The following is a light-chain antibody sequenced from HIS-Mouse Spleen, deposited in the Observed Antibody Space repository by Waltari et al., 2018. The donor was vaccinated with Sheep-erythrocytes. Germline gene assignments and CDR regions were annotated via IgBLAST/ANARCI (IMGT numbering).Light chain of an antibody. J-gene: IGLJ1*01. CDR3: CSYAGSYNHV. Sequence: QSALTQPRSVSGSPGQSVTISCTGTSSDVGGYNYVSWYQQHPGTAPKLMIYDVSKRPSGVPVRFSGSKSGNTASRTISGLQAEDEADYYCCSYAGSYNHVFATGTKVTVL. CDR2: DVS. CDR1: SSDVGGYNY. V-gene: IGLV2-11*01.